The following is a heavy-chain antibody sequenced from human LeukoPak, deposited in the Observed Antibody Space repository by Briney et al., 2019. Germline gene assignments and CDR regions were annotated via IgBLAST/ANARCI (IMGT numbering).Heavy chain of an antibody. Sequence: GGALRLSCAASGFSLSDYYMTWIRQAPGKGLEWVSYIGTSGRFKYYAEHVTGRFTIPRDNAKNSLYLQINTQRADDTAVYYCARFKLSSGYDPFDYWGQGTLVTVSS. CDR3: ARFKLSSGYDPFDY. CDR1: GFSLSDYY. V-gene: IGHV3-11*04. D-gene: IGHD5-12*01. CDR2: IGTSGRFK. J-gene: IGHJ4*02.